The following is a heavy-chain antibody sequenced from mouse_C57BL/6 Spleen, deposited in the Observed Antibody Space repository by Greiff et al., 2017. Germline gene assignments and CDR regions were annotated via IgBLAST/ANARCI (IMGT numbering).Heavy chain of an antibody. V-gene: IGHV1-52*01. CDR1: GYTFTSYW. D-gene: IGHD1-1*01. Sequence: QVQLQQPGAELVRPGSSVKLSCKASGYTFTSYWMHWVQQRPIQGLEWIGNIDPSDSETHYNQKFKDKATLTVDKSSSTAYMQLSSLTSEDSAVYYCARSTVYYYGSSYYFDYWGQGTTLTVSS. CDR3: ARSTVYYYGSSYYFDY. CDR2: IDPSDSET. J-gene: IGHJ2*01.